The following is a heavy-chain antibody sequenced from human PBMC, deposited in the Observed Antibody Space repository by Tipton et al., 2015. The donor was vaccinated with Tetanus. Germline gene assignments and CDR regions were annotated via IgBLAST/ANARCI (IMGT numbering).Heavy chain of an antibody. CDR2: IKEDGGEQ. J-gene: IGHJ4*02. Sequence: SLRLSCAASGFSFSSYWMSWVRQAPGKGLEWVANIKEDGGEQYYVDSVKGRFTISRDNFKNSVYLQMNSLRAEDTAVYYCARYKVRVTLRLDYWGQGTLFTASS. D-gene: IGHD2-21*02. CDR3: ARYKVRVTLRLDY. CDR1: GFSFSSYW. V-gene: IGHV3-7*01.